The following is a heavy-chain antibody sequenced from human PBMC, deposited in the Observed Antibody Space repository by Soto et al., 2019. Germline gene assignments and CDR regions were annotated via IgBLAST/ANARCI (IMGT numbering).Heavy chain of an antibody. Sequence: LRLSCAASGFTFSSYGMHWVRQAPGKGLEWVAVISYDGSNKYYADSVKGRFTISRDNSKNTLYLQMNSLRAEDTAVYYCAKAYHKYNWNYEFGSDAFDIWGQGTMVTVSS. CDR3: AKAYHKYNWNYEFGSDAFDI. CDR2: ISYDGSNK. J-gene: IGHJ3*02. V-gene: IGHV3-30*18. CDR1: GFTFSSYG. D-gene: IGHD1-7*01.